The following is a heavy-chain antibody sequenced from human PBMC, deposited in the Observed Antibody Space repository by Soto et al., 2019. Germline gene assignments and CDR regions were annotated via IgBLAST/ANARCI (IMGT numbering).Heavy chain of an antibody. CDR1: GFTFSSYG. D-gene: IGHD2-2*01. CDR3: ARGAGVDRSSTSCYDFGMDV. J-gene: IGHJ6*02. Sequence: QVQLVESGGGVVQPGRSLRLSCAASGFTFSSYGMHWVRQAPGKGLEWVAVIWYDGSNKYYADSVKGRFTISRDNSKNTLYLQMNSLRAEDTAVYYCARGAGVDRSSTSCYDFGMDVWGQGTTVTVSS. CDR2: IWYDGSNK. V-gene: IGHV3-33*01.